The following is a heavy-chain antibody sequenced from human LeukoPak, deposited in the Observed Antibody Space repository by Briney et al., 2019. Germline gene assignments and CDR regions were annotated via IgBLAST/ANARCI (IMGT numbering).Heavy chain of an antibody. CDR3: ARGIGGSPPDY. CDR1: GGSMTTHH. J-gene: IGHJ4*02. D-gene: IGHD2-15*01. V-gene: IGHV4-59*11. CDR2: IYYSGST. Sequence: SETLSLTCTVSGGSMTTHHWNWIRQPPGKGLEWIGYIYYSGSTNYNPSLKSRVTISVDTSKNQFSLKLSSVTAADTAVYYCARGIGGSPPDYWGQGTLVTVSS.